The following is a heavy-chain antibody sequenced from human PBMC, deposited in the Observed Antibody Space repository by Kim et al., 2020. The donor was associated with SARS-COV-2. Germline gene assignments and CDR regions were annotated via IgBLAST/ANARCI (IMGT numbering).Heavy chain of an antibody. J-gene: IGHJ4*02. CDR2: IWYDGSVK. D-gene: IGHD4-17*01. CDR1: GFIFRNYG. V-gene: IGHV3-33*06. CDR3: AKAAADGDYYY. Sequence: GGSLRLSCAASGFIFRNYGMHWVRQAPGKGLEWVAVIWYDGSVKYYADSVKGRFTISRDNSKNTLYLQMNSRRAEDTAVYYCAKAAADGDYYYWGQGALVTVS.